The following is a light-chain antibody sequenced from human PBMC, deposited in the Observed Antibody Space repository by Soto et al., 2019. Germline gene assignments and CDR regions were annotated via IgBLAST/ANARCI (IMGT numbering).Light chain of an antibody. CDR2: EVS. CDR3: CSYAGSSTFEGV. J-gene: IGLJ1*01. CDR1: SSDVGCYNL. Sequence: QSVLTQPASVSGSPGQSITISCTGTSSDVGCYNLVSWYQQHPGKAPKLMIYEVSKRPSGVSNRFSGSKSGNTASLTISGLQAEDEADYYCCSYAGSSTFEGVFGTGNKVTVL. V-gene: IGLV2-23*02.